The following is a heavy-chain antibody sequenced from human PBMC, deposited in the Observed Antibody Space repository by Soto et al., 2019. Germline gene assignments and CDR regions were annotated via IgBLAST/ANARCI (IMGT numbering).Heavy chain of an antibody. D-gene: IGHD3-22*01. CDR1: GGSISSGGYY. Sequence: QVQLQESGPGLVKPSQTLSLTCTVSGGSISSGGYYWSWIRQHPGKGLEWIGYIYYSGSTYYNPSLKSRVTISVDTSKNQFSLKLSSVTAADTAVYYCARDRPSDYYDSSGTLDYWGQGTLVTVSS. CDR2: IYYSGST. J-gene: IGHJ4*02. V-gene: IGHV4-31*03. CDR3: ARDRPSDYYDSSGTLDY.